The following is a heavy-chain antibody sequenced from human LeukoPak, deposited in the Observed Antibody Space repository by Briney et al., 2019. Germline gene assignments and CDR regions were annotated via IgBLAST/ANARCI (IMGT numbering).Heavy chain of an antibody. CDR3: ARDPTTVVTLPYYFDF. CDR2: IYYSGST. CDR1: GGSISSYY. V-gene: IGHV4-59*12. D-gene: IGHD4-23*01. J-gene: IGHJ4*02. Sequence: SETLSLTCTVSGGSISSYYWSWIRQPPGKGLEWIGYIYYSGSTNYNPSLKSRVTMSVDTSKNQFSLKLSSVTAADTAVYYCARDPTTVVTLPYYFDFWGQGTLVAVSS.